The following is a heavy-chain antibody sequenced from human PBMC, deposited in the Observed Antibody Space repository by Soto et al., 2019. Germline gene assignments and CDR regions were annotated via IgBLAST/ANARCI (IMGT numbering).Heavy chain of an antibody. CDR3: ARRRDAFDI. J-gene: IGHJ3*02. V-gene: IGHV4-59*08. CDR2: IYYSGNT. Sequence: QVQLQESGPGLVKPSETLSLTCTVSGGSSSSYYWSWIRQPPGKGLEWIGYIYYSGNTNYNPSLKSRVSMSVDTSKNQFSLKLSSVTAADTAVYYCARRRDAFDIWGQGTMVTVSS. CDR1: GGSSSSYY.